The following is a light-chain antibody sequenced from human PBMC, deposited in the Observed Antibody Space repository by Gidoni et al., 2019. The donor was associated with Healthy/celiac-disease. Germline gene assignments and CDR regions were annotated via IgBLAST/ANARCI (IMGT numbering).Light chain of an antibody. CDR3: QQRSNWPT. Sequence: EIVLTQSPATLSLSPGERATLSCRASESVSSYLAWYHQKPGQAPRLLIYDASNRATGIPAGFIGSGSGTDFTLTISSLEPEDFAVYSCQQRSNWPTFGQGTKVEIK. J-gene: IGKJ1*01. CDR1: ESVSSY. CDR2: DAS. V-gene: IGKV3-11*01.